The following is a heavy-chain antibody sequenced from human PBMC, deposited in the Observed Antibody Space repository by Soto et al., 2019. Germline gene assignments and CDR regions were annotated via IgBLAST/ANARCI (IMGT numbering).Heavy chain of an antibody. Sequence: QLQLQESGSGLVKPSQTLSLTCAVSGGSISSGGYSWSWIRQPPGKGLEWIGYIYHSGSTYYNPTLKSQVAISVGKSNNKLSIKLCSVTAADKAVDYCATVPHVWGQGTKVTVSS. V-gene: IGHV4-30-2*01. CDR1: GGSISSGGYS. J-gene: IGHJ6*02. CDR3: ATVPHV. CDR2: IYHSGST.